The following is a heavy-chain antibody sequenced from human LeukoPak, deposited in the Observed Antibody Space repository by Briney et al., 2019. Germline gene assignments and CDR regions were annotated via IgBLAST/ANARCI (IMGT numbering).Heavy chain of an antibody. V-gene: IGHV4-34*01. J-gene: IGHJ4*02. CDR1: GGSFSGYY. CDR3: ARFLSQAYCGGDCPNPVGFDY. Sequence: SETLSLTCAVSGGSFSGYYWSWIRQPPGKGLEWIGEINHSGSTNYNPSLKSRVTISVDTSKNQFSLKLSSVTAADTAVYYCARFLSQAYCGGDCPNPVGFDYWGQGTLVTVSS. CDR2: INHSGST. D-gene: IGHD2-21*02.